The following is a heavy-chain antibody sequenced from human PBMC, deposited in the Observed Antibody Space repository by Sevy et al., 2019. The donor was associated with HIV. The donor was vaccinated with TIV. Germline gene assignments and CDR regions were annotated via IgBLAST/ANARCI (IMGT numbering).Heavy chain of an antibody. J-gene: IGHJ6*02. CDR1: GYTFTGDY. D-gene: IGHD1-7*01. CDR3: ARDGGGGTTNSGMDV. CDR2: VYPNSGGT. Sequence: ASAKVSCKASGYTFTGDYLHWVRQAPGQGLEWMGRVYPNSGGTNYARKFQGRITMTRDTSISTAYMELNRLKFDDTAVYYCARDGGGGTTNSGMDVWGQGTTVTVSS. V-gene: IGHV1-2*06.